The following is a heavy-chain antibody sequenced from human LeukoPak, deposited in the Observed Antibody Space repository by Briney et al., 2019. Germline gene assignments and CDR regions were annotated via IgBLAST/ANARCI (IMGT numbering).Heavy chain of an antibody. CDR3: AKDSLPSDFWSGYYSDY. Sequence: PGGSLRLSCAASGFTFSSYAMSWVRQAPGKGLEWVSAISGSGGSTYYADSVKGRFTISRGNSKDTLYLQMNSLRAEDTAVYYCAKDSLPSDFWSGYYSDYWGQGTLVTVSS. CDR2: ISGSGGST. J-gene: IGHJ4*02. V-gene: IGHV3-23*01. D-gene: IGHD3-3*01. CDR1: GFTFSSYA.